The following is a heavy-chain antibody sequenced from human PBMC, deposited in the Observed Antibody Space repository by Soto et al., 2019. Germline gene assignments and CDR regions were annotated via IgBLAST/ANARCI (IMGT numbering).Heavy chain of an antibody. J-gene: IGHJ1*01. Sequence: QVQLVQSGAEVKKPGSSVKVSCKASGGTFSSYAISWVRQAPGQGLEWMGGIIPIFGTANYAQKFQGKVKNTADEATSAAYIELSSLRSEDTGVYDCARTYSGGDCYPPPYFQHWGQGTLVTVSS. CDR3: ARTYSGGDCYPPPYFQH. D-gene: IGHD2-21*02. CDR2: IIPIFGTA. V-gene: IGHV1-69*01. CDR1: GGTFSSYA.